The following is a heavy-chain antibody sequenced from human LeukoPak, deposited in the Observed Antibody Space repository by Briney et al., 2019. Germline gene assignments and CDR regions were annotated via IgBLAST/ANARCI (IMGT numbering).Heavy chain of an antibody. CDR2: ISYSGSI. D-gene: IGHD6-19*01. J-gene: IGHJ3*02. CDR3: ARHRSPYSSGWYDAFDI. V-gene: IGHV4-59*08. Sequence: SETLSLTCTVSGASISSYYWSWIRQPPGKGLEWIGYISYSGSINYNPSLKSRVTISVDTSKNQLSLRLSSVTATDTAFYYCARHRSPYSSGWYDAFDIWGQGTMVTVSS. CDR1: GASISSYY.